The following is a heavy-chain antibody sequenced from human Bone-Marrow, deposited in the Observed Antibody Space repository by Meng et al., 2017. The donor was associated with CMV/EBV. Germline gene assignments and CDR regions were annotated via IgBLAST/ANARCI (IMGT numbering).Heavy chain of an antibody. CDR3: ARGPGILEWLFTG. Sequence: KASGGGFMNFAVSGLRQAPGQGLEWMGGIIPVFGTARYAEKFQGRVRITTDEVTSTAYLEVNSLKFEDTAAYYCARGPGILEWLFTGWGQGTLVTVSS. J-gene: IGHJ4*02. CDR2: IIPVFGTA. D-gene: IGHD3-3*01. V-gene: IGHV1-69*05. CDR1: GGGFMNFA.